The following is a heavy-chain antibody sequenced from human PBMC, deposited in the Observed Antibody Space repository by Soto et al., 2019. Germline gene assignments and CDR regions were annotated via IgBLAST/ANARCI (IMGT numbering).Heavy chain of an antibody. CDR1: GGSISSSSYY. CDR2: IYYSGST. D-gene: IGHD2-15*01. Sequence: SETLSLTCTVSGGSISSSSYYWGWIRQPPGKGLEWIGSIYYSGSTYYNPSLKSRVTISVDTSKNQFSLKLSSVTAADTAVYYCARVVVAAQGGWFDPWGQGTLVTVSS. CDR3: ARVVVAAQGGWFDP. V-gene: IGHV4-39*01. J-gene: IGHJ5*02.